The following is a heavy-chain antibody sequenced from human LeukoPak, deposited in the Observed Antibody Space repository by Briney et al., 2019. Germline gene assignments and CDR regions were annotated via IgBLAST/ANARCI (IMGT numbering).Heavy chain of an antibody. D-gene: IGHD3-10*01. CDR2: IIPIFGTA. CDR1: GGTFSSYA. V-gene: IGHV1-69*05. CDR3: ARGWSTGYYYGSAYFDY. J-gene: IGHJ4*02. Sequence: SVKVSCKASGGTFSSYAISWVRQAPGQGLEWMGGIIPIFGTANYAQKFQGRVTITTDESTSTAYMELSSLRSEDTAVYYCARGWSTGYYYGSAYFDYWGQGTLVTVSS.